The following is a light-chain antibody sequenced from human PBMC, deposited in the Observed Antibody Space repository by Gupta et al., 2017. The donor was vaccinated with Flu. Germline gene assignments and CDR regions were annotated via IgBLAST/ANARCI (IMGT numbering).Light chain of an antibody. Sequence: EIVLTQSPGTLSLSPGERATLSCRASQSVSSLYLAWHQQRPGQSPRLLIYSTSMRATGIPDRFSGSGSGTDFTLIIDKVEPDDSAVYFCHQSDGAPPRTFGQGTKVEIK. CDR2: STS. J-gene: IGKJ1*01. CDR3: HQSDGAPPRT. V-gene: IGKV3-20*01. CDR1: QSVSSLY.